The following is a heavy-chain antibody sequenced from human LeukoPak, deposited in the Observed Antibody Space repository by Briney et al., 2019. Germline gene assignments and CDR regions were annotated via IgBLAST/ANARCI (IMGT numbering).Heavy chain of an antibody. J-gene: IGHJ4*02. D-gene: IGHD3-22*01. CDR2: ISGSGGTT. CDR3: AKRTPYSSGSYYFDY. CDR1: GFTFSSYA. V-gene: IGHV3-23*01. Sequence: GGSLRLSCAASGFTFSSYAMSWVRQAPGKGLEWVSAISGSGGTTNYADSVKGRLTISRDNSKNTLYLQMNSLRAEDTAVYYCAKRTPYSSGSYYFDYWGQGTLVTVSS.